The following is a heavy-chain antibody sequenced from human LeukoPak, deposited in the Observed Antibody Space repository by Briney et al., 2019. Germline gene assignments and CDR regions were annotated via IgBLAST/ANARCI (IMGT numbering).Heavy chain of an antibody. CDR3: ARERTMRYFDL. J-gene: IGHJ2*01. D-gene: IGHD3-22*01. Sequence: SETLSLTCAVYGGSFSGYYWSWIRQPPGKGLEWIGEINHSGSTNYNPSLKSRVTISVDTSKNQFSLKVSSVTAADTAVYYCARERTMRYFDLWGRGTLVTVPS. V-gene: IGHV4-34*01. CDR2: INHSGST. CDR1: GGSFSGYY.